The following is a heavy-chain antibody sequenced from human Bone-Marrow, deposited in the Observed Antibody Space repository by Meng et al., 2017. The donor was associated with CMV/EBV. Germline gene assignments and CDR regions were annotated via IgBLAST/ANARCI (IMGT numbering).Heavy chain of an antibody. J-gene: IGHJ6*02. CDR3: ARETTALYYYYGMDV. D-gene: IGHD4-11*01. Sequence: GGSLRLSCAASGFTFSSYSMNWVRQAPGKGLEWVSSISSSSSYIYYADSVKGRFTISRDNSKNTLYLQMNSLRAEDTAVYYCARETTALYYYYGMDVWGQGTKVTVSS. CDR1: GFTFSSYS. V-gene: IGHV3-21*04. CDR2: ISSSSSYI.